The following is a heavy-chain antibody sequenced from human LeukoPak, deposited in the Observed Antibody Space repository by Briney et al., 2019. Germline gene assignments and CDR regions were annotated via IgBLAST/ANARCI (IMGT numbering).Heavy chain of an antibody. J-gene: IGHJ4*02. D-gene: IGHD4-11*01. CDR2: ISGNGGDT. CDR1: GFTFSTYS. CDR3: ATDRFGNYDFDN. V-gene: IGHV3-23*01. Sequence: GGTLRLSCAASGFTFSTYSMSWVRQAPGKGLEWVSVISGNGGDTFYADSVKGRFTISRDNSKHTLFLQMNSLRDEDTAVYYCATDRFGNYDFDNWGQGTLVTVSS.